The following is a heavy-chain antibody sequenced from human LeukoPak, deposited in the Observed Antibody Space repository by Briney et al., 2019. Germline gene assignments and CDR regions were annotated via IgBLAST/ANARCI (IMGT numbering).Heavy chain of an antibody. J-gene: IGHJ3*02. CDR2: IYYSGST. Sequence: SETLSLTCTVSGGSISSGGYYWSWISQHPGKGLEWIGYIYYSGSTYYNPSLKSRVTTSVDTSKNQFSLKLSSVTAADTAVYYCASPYGGHDAFDIWGQGTMTVSS. V-gene: IGHV4-31*03. D-gene: IGHD3-16*01. CDR3: ASPYGGHDAFDI. CDR1: GGSISSGGYY.